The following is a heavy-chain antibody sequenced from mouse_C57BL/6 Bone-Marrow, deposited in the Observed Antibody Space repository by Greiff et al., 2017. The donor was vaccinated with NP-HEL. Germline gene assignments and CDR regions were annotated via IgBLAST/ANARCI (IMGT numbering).Heavy chain of an antibody. J-gene: IGHJ2*01. V-gene: IGHV5-6*01. CDR2: ISRGGSYT. Sequence: EVQLVESGGDLVKPGGSLKLSCAASGFTFSSYGMSWVRQTPDKRLEWVATISRGGSYTYYPDSVKGRFTISRDNAKNTLYLQMSSLKAEDTAMYYCARVRTVVATGDYWGQGTTLTVSS. CDR3: ARVRTVVATGDY. D-gene: IGHD1-1*01. CDR1: GFTFSSYG.